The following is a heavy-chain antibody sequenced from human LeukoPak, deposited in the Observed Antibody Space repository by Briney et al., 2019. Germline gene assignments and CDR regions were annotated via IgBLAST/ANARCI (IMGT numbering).Heavy chain of an antibody. CDR1: GFTFGKFW. J-gene: IGHJ3*02. CDR3: ARDVPYSGRGAYDI. V-gene: IGHV3-7*01. D-gene: IGHD1-26*01. CDR2: IKQDGSEK. Sequence: GGSLRLFCTASGFTFGKFWMHWVRQAPGKVLEFVAKIKQDGSEKDYAVSVKGRFTISRDNAKNSVFLQLNSLRAEDTAVYYCARDVPYSGRGAYDIWGQGTMVTVSS.